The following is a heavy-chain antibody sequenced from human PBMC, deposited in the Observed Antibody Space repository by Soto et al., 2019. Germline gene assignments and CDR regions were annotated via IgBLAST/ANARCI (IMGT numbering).Heavy chain of an antibody. CDR3: ARSAKLTTDYPHYIDV. D-gene: IGHD4-17*01. CDR1: GLTFSNYW. V-gene: IGHV3-7*03. Sequence: SLRLSCAGSGLTFSNYWMNWVRQAPGKGLEWVANINLDGSEKNYVDSVKGRFTISRDNAKNSLYLQMNSLKTEDTAVYYCARSAKLTTDYPHYIDVWGKGTTVTVSS. J-gene: IGHJ6*03. CDR2: INLDGSEK.